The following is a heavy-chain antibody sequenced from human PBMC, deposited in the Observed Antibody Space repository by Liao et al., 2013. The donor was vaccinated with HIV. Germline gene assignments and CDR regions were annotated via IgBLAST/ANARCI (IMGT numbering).Heavy chain of an antibody. CDR1: GDSISSGTHY. CDR3: ASLWFGTKWAFDI. Sequence: QVQLQESGPGLVKPSHTLSLTCTVSGDSISSGTHYWSWIRQPAGKGLQWIGRIYNSGNTNYNPSLKSRVTISVDTSKNQFSLKLSSVTAADTAVYYCASLWFGTKWAFDIWAKGQWSPXLQ. D-gene: IGHD3-10*01. CDR2: IYNSGNT. V-gene: IGHV4-61*02. J-gene: IGHJ3*02.